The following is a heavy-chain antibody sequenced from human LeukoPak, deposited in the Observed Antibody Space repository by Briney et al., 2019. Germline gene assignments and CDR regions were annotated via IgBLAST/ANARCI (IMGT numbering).Heavy chain of an antibody. CDR2: IYYSGST. CDR3: ARDPQIPADSSGYYYGNWFDP. V-gene: IGHV4-39*02. Sequence: SETLSLTCTVSGGSISSSSYYWGWIRHPPGKGLEWIGSIYYSGSTYYNPSLKGRVTISVDTSKNQFSLKLSSVTAADTAVYYCARDPQIPADSSGYYYGNWFDPWGQGTLVTVSS. D-gene: IGHD3-22*01. CDR1: GGSISSSSYY. J-gene: IGHJ5*02.